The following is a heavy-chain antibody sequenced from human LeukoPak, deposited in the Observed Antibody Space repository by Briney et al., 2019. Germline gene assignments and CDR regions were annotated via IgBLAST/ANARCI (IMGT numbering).Heavy chain of an antibody. CDR3: ARQTAYYYGSGSYYNRPYFDY. Sequence: SETLSLTCAVYGGSFSGYYWSWIRQPPGKGLEWIGEINHSGSTNYGPSLKSRVTISVDTSKNQFSLKLSSVTAADTAVYYCARQTAYYYGSGSYYNRPYFDYWGQGTLVTVSS. CDR1: GGSFSGYY. V-gene: IGHV4-34*01. J-gene: IGHJ4*02. CDR2: INHSGST. D-gene: IGHD3-10*01.